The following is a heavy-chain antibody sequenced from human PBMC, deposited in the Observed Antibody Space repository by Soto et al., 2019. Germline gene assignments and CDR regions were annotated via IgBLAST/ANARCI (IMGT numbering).Heavy chain of an antibody. V-gene: IGHV1-18*01. CDR1: GGTFSSYG. CDR2: ISLYSDGT. Sequence: ASVKVSCQASGGTFSSYGITWVRQAPGQPLEWLGWISLYSDGTNYAQKFQGRVSMTTDTSTTTAYMDLRSLRSDDTAVYYCARVVPGAEAWFGPWGQGTLVTVSS. CDR3: ARVVPGAEAWFGP. J-gene: IGHJ5*02. D-gene: IGHD2-2*01.